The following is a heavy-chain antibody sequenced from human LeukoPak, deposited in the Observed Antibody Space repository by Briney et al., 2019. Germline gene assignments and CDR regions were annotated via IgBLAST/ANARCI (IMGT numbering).Heavy chain of an antibody. D-gene: IGHD7-27*01. V-gene: IGHV3-48*02. CDR1: GFTFSKAW. CDR2: ISSSSSTL. Sequence: GGSLRLSCAASGFTFSKAWMTWVRQAPGKGLEWVSYISSSSSTLYYADSVKGRFIISRDNAKNSLYLQMNSLRDEDTAVYYCARESWGFDYWGQGTLVTVSS. CDR3: ARESWGFDY. J-gene: IGHJ4*02.